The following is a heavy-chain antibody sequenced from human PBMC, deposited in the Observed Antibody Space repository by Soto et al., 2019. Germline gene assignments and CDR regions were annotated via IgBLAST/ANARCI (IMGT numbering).Heavy chain of an antibody. J-gene: IGHJ4*02. D-gene: IGHD6-19*01. CDR1: VFTFTHSA. V-gene: IGHV1-58*01. Sequence: SVKVSCKASVFTFTHSAVQWVRQARGQRLEWIGWIVVGSGNTNYAQKFQERVTITRDMSTSTAYMELSSLRSEDTAMYYCAAVSGFRSGPDFWGQGILVTVSS. CDR2: IVVGSGNT. CDR3: AAVSGFRSGPDF.